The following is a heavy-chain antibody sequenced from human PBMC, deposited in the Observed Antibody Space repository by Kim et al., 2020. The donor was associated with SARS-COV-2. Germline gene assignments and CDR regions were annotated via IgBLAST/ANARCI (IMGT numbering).Heavy chain of an antibody. J-gene: IGHJ4*02. V-gene: IGHV1-46*01. CDR2: INPSGGST. Sequence: ASVKVSCKASGYTFTSYYMHWVRQAPGQGLEWMGIINPSGGSTSYAQKFQVRVTMTRDTSTSTVYMELSSLRSEDTAVYYCARTAGEQQLVVPFDYWGQGTLVTVSS. D-gene: IGHD6-13*01. CDR1: GYTFTSYY. CDR3: ARTAGEQQLVVPFDY.